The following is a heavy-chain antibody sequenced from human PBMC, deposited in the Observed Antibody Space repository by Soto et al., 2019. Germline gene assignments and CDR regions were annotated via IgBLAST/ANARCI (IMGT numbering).Heavy chain of an antibody. J-gene: IGHJ4*02. V-gene: IGHV4-34*01. D-gene: IGHD2-2*02. CDR3: ARDPDIVVVPAAIDY. Sequence: SETLSLTCAVYGGSFSGYYWSWIRQPPGKGLEWIGEINHSGSTNYNPSLKSRVTISVDTSKNQFSLKLSSVTAADTAVYYCARDPDIVVVPAAIDYWGQGTLVTVSS. CDR1: GGSFSGYY. CDR2: INHSGST.